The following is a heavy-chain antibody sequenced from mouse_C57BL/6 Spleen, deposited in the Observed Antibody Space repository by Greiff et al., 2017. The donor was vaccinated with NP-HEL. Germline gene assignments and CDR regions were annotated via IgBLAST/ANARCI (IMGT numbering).Heavy chain of an antibody. CDR3: ARSIPYYYGSSFDYYAMDY. J-gene: IGHJ4*01. CDR2: INPSTGGT. Sequence: VQLQQSGPELVKPGASVKISCKASGYSFTGYYMNWVKQSPEKSLEWIGEINPSTGGTTYNQKFKAKATLTVDKSSSTAYMQLKSLTSEDSAVYYCARSIPYYYGSSFDYYAMDYWGQGTSVTVSS. CDR1: GYSFTGYY. D-gene: IGHD1-1*01. V-gene: IGHV1-42*01.